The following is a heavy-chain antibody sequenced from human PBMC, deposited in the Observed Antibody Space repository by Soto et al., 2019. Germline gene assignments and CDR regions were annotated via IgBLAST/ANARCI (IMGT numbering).Heavy chain of an antibody. Sequence: QVQLQESGPGLVKPSQTLSLTCTVSGGSISSGGYYWTWIRQHPGKGLEWIGYIYYSGSTYYNPSLKSRVTISVDTSMNQFSLKLSSVTAADTAVYYCARVCGGDCHYGMDVWGQGTTVTVSS. CDR3: ARVCGGDCHYGMDV. D-gene: IGHD2-21*02. CDR2: IYYSGST. CDR1: GGSISSGGYY. J-gene: IGHJ6*02. V-gene: IGHV4-31*03.